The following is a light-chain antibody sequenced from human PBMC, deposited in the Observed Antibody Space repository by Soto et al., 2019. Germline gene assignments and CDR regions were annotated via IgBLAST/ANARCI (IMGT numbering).Light chain of an antibody. V-gene: IGLV2-23*02. CDR3: CSYAGTVAYV. Sequence: QSVLTQPASVSGSPGQSITISCTGTSSDVGNYDLVSWYQQHPGKAPKLIMCEVNKWPSGVSNRFSGSKSGNTASLTFSGLQAEDEADYYCCSYAGTVAYVFGTGTKVTVL. CDR2: EVN. J-gene: IGLJ1*01. CDR1: SSDVGNYDL.